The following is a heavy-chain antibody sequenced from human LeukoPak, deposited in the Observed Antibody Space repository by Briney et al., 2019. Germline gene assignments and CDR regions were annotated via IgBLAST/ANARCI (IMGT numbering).Heavy chain of an antibody. D-gene: IGHD4-17*01. CDR2: LWYDGSNE. Sequence: AGSLRLSCVASGFTFRSYGMRWVRQAPGKGLEWLSLLWYDGSNEYYADSVKSRFTISRDNSKNTRYLQMNSLRAEDTAVYYCAKGMTTGPRSVYHYMDVWGKGTTVTVSS. J-gene: IGHJ6*03. CDR1: GFTFRSYG. V-gene: IGHV3-33*06. CDR3: AKGMTTGPRSVYHYMDV.